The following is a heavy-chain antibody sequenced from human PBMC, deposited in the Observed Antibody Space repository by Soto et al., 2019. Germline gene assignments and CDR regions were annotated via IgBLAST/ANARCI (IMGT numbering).Heavy chain of an antibody. D-gene: IGHD4-4*01. CDR3: ARRPDYTQIASYHYGLDV. J-gene: IGHJ6*02. CDR2: IYYSGST. Sequence: SETLSLTCTVSGGSVTGYYWSWIRQPPGKGMEWIGYIYYSGSTNYNPSLKSRVTLSVDMSKNQFSLTLTSVTAADTAVYYCARRPDYTQIASYHYGLDVWGQGTTVTVSS. V-gene: IGHV4-59*02. CDR1: GGSVTGYY.